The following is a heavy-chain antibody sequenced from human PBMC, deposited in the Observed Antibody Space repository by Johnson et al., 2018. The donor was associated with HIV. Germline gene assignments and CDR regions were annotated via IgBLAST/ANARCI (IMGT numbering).Heavy chain of an antibody. CDR3: AKAPYGSGRRPGAFDI. CDR2: LYIGGGI. J-gene: IGHJ3*02. V-gene: IGHV3-66*02. CDR1: GSSVSYNY. D-gene: IGHD3-10*01. Sequence: MLLVESGGGLVQPGGSLRRSCAASGSSVSYNYMNWVRQAPVKGLERLALLYIGGGISFAVSVKGRSSVSSDNSKNTLCLQMNSLRAEDTAVYYCAKAPYGSGRRPGAFDIWGQGTMVTVSS.